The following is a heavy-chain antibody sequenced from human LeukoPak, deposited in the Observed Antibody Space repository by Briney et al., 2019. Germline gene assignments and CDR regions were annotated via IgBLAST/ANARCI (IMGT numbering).Heavy chain of an antibody. CDR2: IGGSSGST. Sequence: GGSLRLSCAASGFTFSSYAMSWVRQAPGKGLEWVSVIGGSSGSTYYADSVKGRFTISRDNSKNTLYLQMNSLRAEDTAVYYCAKASKRYYYDSSGYFIFDYWGQGTLVTVSS. CDR1: GFTFSSYA. D-gene: IGHD3-22*01. CDR3: AKASKRYYYDSSGYFIFDY. V-gene: IGHV3-23*01. J-gene: IGHJ4*02.